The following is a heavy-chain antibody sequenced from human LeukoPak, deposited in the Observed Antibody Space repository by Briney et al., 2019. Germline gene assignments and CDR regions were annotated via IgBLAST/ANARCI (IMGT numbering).Heavy chain of an antibody. V-gene: IGHV3-30*04. Sequence: PGRSLRLSCAASGFTFSSYAMHWVRQAPGKGLEWVAVISYDGSNKYYADSVKGRFTISRDNSKNTLYLQMNSLRAEDTAVYYCVKDQPVAAYWGQGTLVTVSS. D-gene: IGHD6-19*01. CDR3: VKDQPVAAY. CDR1: GFTFSSYA. J-gene: IGHJ4*02. CDR2: ISYDGSNK.